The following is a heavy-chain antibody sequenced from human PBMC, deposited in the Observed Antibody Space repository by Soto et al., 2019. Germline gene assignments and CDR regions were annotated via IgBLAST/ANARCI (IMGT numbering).Heavy chain of an antibody. CDR3: ARFRYCSGGSCYGLWGDYYYYYMDV. D-gene: IGHD2-15*01. CDR2: IYYSGST. Sequence: SETLSLTCTVSGGSISSYYWSWIRQPPGKGLEWIGYIYYSGSTNYNPSLKSRVTISVDTSKNQFSLKLSSLTAADTAGYYCARFRYCSGGSCYGLWGDYYYYYMDVWGKGTTVTVSS. J-gene: IGHJ6*03. V-gene: IGHV4-59*08. CDR1: GGSISSYY.